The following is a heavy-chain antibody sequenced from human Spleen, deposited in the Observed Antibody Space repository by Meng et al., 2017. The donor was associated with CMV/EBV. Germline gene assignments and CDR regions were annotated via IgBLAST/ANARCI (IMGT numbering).Heavy chain of an antibody. D-gene: IGHD3-22*01. CDR2: ISSSSSYI. CDR3: ARSDSSGYFYFDY. CDR1: GFTFSSYS. Sequence: GESLKISCAASGFTFSSYSMNWVRQAPGKGLEWVSSISSSSSYIYYADSVKGRFTISRDNSKNTLYIHMNSLRAEDTAVYYCARSDSSGYFYFDYWGQGTLVTVSS. V-gene: IGHV3-21*04. J-gene: IGHJ4*02.